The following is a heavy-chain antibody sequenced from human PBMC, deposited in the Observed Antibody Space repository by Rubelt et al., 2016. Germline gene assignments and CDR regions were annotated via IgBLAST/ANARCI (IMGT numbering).Heavy chain of an antibody. CDR1: GGSINSYY. V-gene: IGHV4-59*01. CDR3: ARDRRTDKVSYDAFDM. J-gene: IGHJ3*02. D-gene: IGHD5-18*01. Sequence: QVQLQESGPGLVKPSGTLSLTCAVSGGSINSYYWSWIRQPPGKGLEWIGYIYYTGSTNYNPSLTSRVTISKDTSKNPFCLRLTAGTAADKALYYWARDRRTDKVSYDAFDMWGQGTMVTVSS. CDR2: IYYTGST.